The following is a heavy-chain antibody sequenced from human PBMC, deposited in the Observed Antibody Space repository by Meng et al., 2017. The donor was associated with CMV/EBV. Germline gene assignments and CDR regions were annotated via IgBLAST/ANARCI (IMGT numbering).Heavy chain of an antibody. CDR1: GGSCCSCY. Sequence: QGQRPGSGPGLVNPSVTLALHGTVFGGSCCSCYWSWLRTPAGKELKGNGHLYPSGSTNYNPSRQSRVTMSVDKYKNHVYLKLRSATDAATDVYYRARVLRGIGVIDYWGQGTLVTVSS. CDR3: ARVLRGIGVIDY. J-gene: IGHJ4*02. CDR2: LYPSGST. V-gene: IGHV4-4*07. D-gene: IGHD3-10*01.